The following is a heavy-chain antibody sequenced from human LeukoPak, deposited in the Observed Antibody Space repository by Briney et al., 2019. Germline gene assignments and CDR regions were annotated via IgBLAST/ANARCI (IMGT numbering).Heavy chain of an antibody. J-gene: IGHJ4*02. Sequence: SQTLSLTCTVSGGSISSYYWSWIRQPPGKGLEWIGYIYYSGSTNYNPSLKSRVTISVDTSKNQFSLKLSSVTAADTAVYYCARGKDSSGWYMKGFFWGQGTLVTVSS. CDR1: GGSISSYY. V-gene: IGHV4-59*01. CDR3: ARGKDSSGWYMKGFF. CDR2: IYYSGST. D-gene: IGHD6-19*01.